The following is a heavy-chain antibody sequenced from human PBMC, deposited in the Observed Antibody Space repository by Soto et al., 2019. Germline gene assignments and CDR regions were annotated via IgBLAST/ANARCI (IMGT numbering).Heavy chain of an antibody. Sequence: SETLSLTCTVSGGSISSSSYYWGWIRQPPGKGLEWIGSIYYSGSTYYNPSLKSRVTISVATSKNQFSLKLSSVTAADTAVYYCARPGIAAPTKFDPWGQGTLVTVSS. CDR2: IYYSGST. CDR3: ARPGIAAPTKFDP. V-gene: IGHV4-39*01. J-gene: IGHJ5*02. D-gene: IGHD6-13*01. CDR1: GGSISSSSYY.